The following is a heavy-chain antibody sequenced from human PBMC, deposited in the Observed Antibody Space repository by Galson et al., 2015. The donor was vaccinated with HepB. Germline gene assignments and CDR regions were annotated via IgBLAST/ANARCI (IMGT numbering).Heavy chain of an antibody. V-gene: IGHV3-53*05. CDR2: IYSGGST. J-gene: IGHJ4*02. D-gene: IGHD3-16*01. CDR3: ARSWRYGGGYYFDY. CDR1: GFTVSSNY. Sequence: SLRLSCAASGFTVSSNYMSWVRQAPGKGLEWVSVIYSGGSTYYADSVKGRFTISRDNSKNTLYLQMNSLRAEDTAVYYCARSWRYGGGYYFDYWGQGTLVTVSS.